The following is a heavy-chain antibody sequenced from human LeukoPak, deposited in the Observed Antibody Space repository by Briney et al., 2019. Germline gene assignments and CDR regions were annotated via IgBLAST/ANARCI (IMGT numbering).Heavy chain of an antibody. CDR1: GYSFTTYW. J-gene: IGHJ4*02. CDR2: IHPDDSDT. CDR3: ARQFRDSSGYYSYYFDY. Sequence: GESLKISCKGSGYSFTTYWIGWVRQMPGKGLEWMGIIHPDDSDTRYSPSFQGQVTISADKSISTAYLQWSSLKASDTAMYYCARQFRDSSGYYSYYFDYWGQGTLVTVSS. V-gene: IGHV5-51*01. D-gene: IGHD3-22*01.